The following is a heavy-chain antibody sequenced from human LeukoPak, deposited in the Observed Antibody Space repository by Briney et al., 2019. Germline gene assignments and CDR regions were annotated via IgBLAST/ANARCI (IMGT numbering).Heavy chain of an antibody. V-gene: IGHV4-59*01. CDR3: ARFLAYSGYDY. D-gene: IGHD5-12*01. J-gene: IGHJ4*02. Sequence: PSETLSLTCIVSNGSISSFYWGWIRQPPGKGLEWIGYMYYSGGTNYNPSLKSRVTLSVDTSNNQFSLKLSSVTAADTAVYYCARFLAYSGYDYWGQGTLVTVSS. CDR1: NGSISSFY. CDR2: MYYSGGT.